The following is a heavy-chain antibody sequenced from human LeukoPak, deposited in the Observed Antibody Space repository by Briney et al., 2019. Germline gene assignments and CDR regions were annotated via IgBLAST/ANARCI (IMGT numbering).Heavy chain of an antibody. CDR2: IYYSGST. CDR3: ADVAASGSISV. CDR1: GGSISSSSYY. D-gene: IGHD6-19*01. J-gene: IGHJ4*02. Sequence: PSETLSLTCTVSGGSISSSSYYWGWIRQPPGKGLEWIGSIYYSGSTYYNPSLKSRVTISVDTSKNQFSLKLSSVTAADTAVYYCADVAASGSISVWGQGTLVTVSS. V-gene: IGHV4-39*07.